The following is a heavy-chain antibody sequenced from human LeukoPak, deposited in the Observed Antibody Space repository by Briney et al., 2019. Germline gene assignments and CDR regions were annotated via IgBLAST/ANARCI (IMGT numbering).Heavy chain of an antibody. J-gene: IGHJ6*03. D-gene: IGHD1-26*01. V-gene: IGHV1-2*06. CDR2: INPNSGGT. CDR1: GYTFTGYY. CDR3: ATRPFGIVGATFYYYMDV. Sequence: ASVKVSCKASGYTFTGYYMHWVRQPHGQGLEWMGRINPNSGGTNFAQKFQGRVTMTRDTSISTAYMELSRLRSDDTAVYYCATRPFGIVGATFYYYMDVWGKGTTVTVSS.